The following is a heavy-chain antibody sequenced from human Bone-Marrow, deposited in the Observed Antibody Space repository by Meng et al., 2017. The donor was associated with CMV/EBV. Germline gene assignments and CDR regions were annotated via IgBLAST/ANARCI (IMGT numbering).Heavy chain of an antibody. CDR3: AREVAPAYYYDSSGYYEGGAFDI. CDR1: GFTFSSYS. D-gene: IGHD3-22*01. CDR2: ISSSSSYI. Sequence: GESLKISCAASGFTFSSYSMNWVRQAPGKGLEWVSSISSSSSYIYYADSVKGRFTISRDNAKNSLYLQMNSLRAEDTAVYYCAREVAPAYYYDSSGYYEGGAFDIWGQGTMVTGSS. J-gene: IGHJ3*02. V-gene: IGHV3-21*01.